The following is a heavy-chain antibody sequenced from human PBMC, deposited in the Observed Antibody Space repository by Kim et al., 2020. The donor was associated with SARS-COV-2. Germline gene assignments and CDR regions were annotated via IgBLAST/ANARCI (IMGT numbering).Heavy chain of an antibody. CDR2: IYYSGST. CDR1: GGSVSSGSYY. V-gene: IGHV4-61*01. J-gene: IGHJ4*02. Sequence: SETLSLTCTVSGGSVSSGSYYWSWIRQPPGKGLEWIGYIYYSGSTNYNPSLKSRVTISVDTSKNQFSLKLSSVTAADTAVYYCARGGRWLHPYFDYWGQGTLVTVSS. D-gene: IGHD5-12*01. CDR3: ARGGRWLHPYFDY.